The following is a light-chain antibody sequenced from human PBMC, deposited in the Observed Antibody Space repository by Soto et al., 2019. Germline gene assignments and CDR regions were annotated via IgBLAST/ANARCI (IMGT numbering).Light chain of an antibody. CDR2: PSS. Sequence: IQMTQSPSSVSASVGDRVTITCRASQDISGFLAWYQQKPGTAPKLLIFPSSSLETGVPSRFSGSGSGTDFTLTISSLQPEDFATYYCQQSHNFPLTFGGGTKVEIK. J-gene: IGKJ4*01. V-gene: IGKV1-12*01. CDR3: QQSHNFPLT. CDR1: QDISGF.